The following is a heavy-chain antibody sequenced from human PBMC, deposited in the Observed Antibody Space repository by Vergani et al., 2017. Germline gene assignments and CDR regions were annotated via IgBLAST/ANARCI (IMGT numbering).Heavy chain of an antibody. J-gene: IGHJ4*02. V-gene: IGHV3-30*18. CDR2: ISYDGSNK. D-gene: IGHD2-21*02. CDR1: GLTFSSYG. Sequence: QVQLVESGGGVVQPGRSLRLSCAASGLTFSSYGMHWVRQAPGKGLEWVAVISYDGSNKYYADSVKGRFTISRDNSKNTLYLQMNSLRAEDTAVYYCAKGVAAIGLKSSSLDYWGQGTLVTVSS. CDR3: AKGVAAIGLKSSSLDY.